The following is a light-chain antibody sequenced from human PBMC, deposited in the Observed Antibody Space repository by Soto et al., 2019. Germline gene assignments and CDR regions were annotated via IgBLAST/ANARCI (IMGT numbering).Light chain of an antibody. CDR1: QSISTF. J-gene: IGKJ4*01. CDR2: ASS. Sequence: ITVSLSPSSLSASAGERFTITCLASQSISTFVNWYQQKGGKAPKLLIHASSTLPSGVPSRFSGTGSGTDFTLTISDLQPEDCATYYCQQTYSNRLSFGGGTKV. V-gene: IGKV1-39*01. CDR3: QQTYSNRLS.